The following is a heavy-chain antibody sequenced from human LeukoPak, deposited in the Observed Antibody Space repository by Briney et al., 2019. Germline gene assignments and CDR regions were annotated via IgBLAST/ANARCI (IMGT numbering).Heavy chain of an antibody. CDR3: AKDQMIVVLSPKFDY. CDR1: GFTFSSYA. D-gene: IGHD3-22*01. Sequence: GGSLRLSCAASGFTFSSYAMSWVRQAPGKGLEWVSAISGGGGSTYYADSVKGRFTISRDNSKNTLYLQMNSLRAEDTAVYYCAKDQMIVVLSPKFDYWGQGTLVTVSS. CDR2: ISGGGGST. J-gene: IGHJ4*02. V-gene: IGHV3-23*01.